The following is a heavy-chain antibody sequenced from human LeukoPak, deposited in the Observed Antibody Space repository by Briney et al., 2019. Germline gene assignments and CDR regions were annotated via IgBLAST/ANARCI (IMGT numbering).Heavy chain of an antibody. J-gene: IGHJ5*02. Sequence: SETLSLTCTVSGGSISSSSYYWGWIRQPPGKGLQWIGSIYYSGSTYYSPSLKSRVTISVDTSKNQFSLKLSSVTAADTAVYYCARRHYYDSRGRFDPWGQGTLVSVSS. V-gene: IGHV4-39*01. CDR2: IYYSGST. CDR3: ARRHYYDSRGRFDP. D-gene: IGHD3-22*01. CDR1: GGSISSSSYY.